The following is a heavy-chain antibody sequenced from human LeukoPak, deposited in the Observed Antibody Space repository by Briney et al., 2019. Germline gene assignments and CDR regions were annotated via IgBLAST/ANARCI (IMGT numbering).Heavy chain of an antibody. CDR3: ARHGLGYYYMDV. J-gene: IGHJ6*03. CDR1: GDSISSSSYY. V-gene: IGHV4-39*01. CDR2: IYYTGTT. Sequence: PETLSLTCTVSGDSISSSSYYWGWIRQPPGRGLEWVGSIYYTGTTYYNPSLKSRVTISVDTSKNQFSLKVRSVTAADTAVYYCARHGLGYYYMDVWGKGTTVTASS. D-gene: IGHD3-16*01.